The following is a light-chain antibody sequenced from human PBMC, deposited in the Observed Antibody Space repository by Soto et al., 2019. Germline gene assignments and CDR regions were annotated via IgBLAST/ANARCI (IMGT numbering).Light chain of an antibody. CDR1: QNIRNS. J-gene: IGKJ5*01. CDR2: ASS. CDR3: QQLNSYPIT. Sequence: DIPMTQSPATMSASVGDRVTITCRASQNIRNSLNWYQQKPGKAPKFLIYASSTLQSGVPSRFSGSGSGTDFTLTISSLQPEDCATYFCQQLNSYPITFGQGTRLEIK. V-gene: IGKV1-39*01.